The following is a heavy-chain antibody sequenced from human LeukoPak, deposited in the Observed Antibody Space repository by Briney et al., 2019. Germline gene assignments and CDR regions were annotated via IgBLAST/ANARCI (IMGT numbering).Heavy chain of an antibody. J-gene: IGHJ4*02. Sequence: GGSLRLSCAASGFTFVVFAMHWVRQAPGKGLGGVSGISWNSGSIGYADAVKGRFTISRDNAKNSLYLQMNSLRAEDTALYYCAKAAYSSGGEVDYRGQGTLVTVSS. V-gene: IGHV3-9*01. D-gene: IGHD6-19*01. CDR1: GFTFVVFA. CDR2: ISWNSGSI. CDR3: AKAAYSSGGEVDY.